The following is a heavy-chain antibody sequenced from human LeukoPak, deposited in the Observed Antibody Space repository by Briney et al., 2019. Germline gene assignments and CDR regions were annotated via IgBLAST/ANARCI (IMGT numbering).Heavy chain of an antibody. CDR3: AREGYYGSGSPPSLYFDY. J-gene: IGHJ4*02. Sequence: GGSLRLSCAASGFTFSGYGMHWVRLAPGKGLEWVAVTSSDLNVKLYADSVKGRFTISRDNSRSTLYLQMNSLRPEDTAIYYCAREGYYGSGSPPSLYFDYWGQGTLVTVSS. CDR2: TSSDLNVK. CDR1: GFTFSGYG. D-gene: IGHD3-10*01. V-gene: IGHV3-30*03.